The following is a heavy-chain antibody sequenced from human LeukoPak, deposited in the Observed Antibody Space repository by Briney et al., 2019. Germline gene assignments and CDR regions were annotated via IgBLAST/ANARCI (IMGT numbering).Heavy chain of an antibody. CDR2: IYTSGST. D-gene: IGHD2-21*02. CDR3: TRDNGGDWYAFDI. Sequence: SETLSLTCSVSGASISSYYWSWIRQPAGKGLEWIGRIYTSGSTNYNPSLKSRVTMSVDTSKNQFSLKLTFVNAADTALYYCTRDNGGDWYAFDIWGQGTVVTVSS. V-gene: IGHV4-4*07. J-gene: IGHJ3*02. CDR1: GASISSYY.